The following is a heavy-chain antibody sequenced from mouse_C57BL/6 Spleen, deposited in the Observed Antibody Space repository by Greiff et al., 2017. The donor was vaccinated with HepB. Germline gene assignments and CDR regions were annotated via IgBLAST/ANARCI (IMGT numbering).Heavy chain of an antibody. CDR3: AISQYDGVAY. Sequence: QVQLQQSGAELVRPGTSVKVSCKASGYAFTNYLIEWVKQRPGQGLEWIGVINPGSGGTNYNEKFKGKATLTADKSSSTAYMQLSSLTSEDSAVYFCAISQYDGVAYWGQGTLVTVSA. V-gene: IGHV1-54*01. CDR2: INPGSGGT. D-gene: IGHD2-3*01. CDR1: GYAFTNYL. J-gene: IGHJ3*01.